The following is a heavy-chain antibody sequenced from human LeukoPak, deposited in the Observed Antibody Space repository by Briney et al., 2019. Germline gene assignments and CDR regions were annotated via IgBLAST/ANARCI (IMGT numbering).Heavy chain of an antibody. V-gene: IGHV3-23*01. Sequence: GGSLRLSCAASGFTFSSYSMNWVRQAPGKGLEWVSAISGSGGSTYYADSVKGRFTISRDNSKNTLYLQMNSLRAEDTAVYYCAKAPRYETFDYWGQGTLVTVSS. J-gene: IGHJ4*02. CDR1: GFTFSSYS. CDR2: ISGSGGST. D-gene: IGHD3-16*01. CDR3: AKAPRYETFDY.